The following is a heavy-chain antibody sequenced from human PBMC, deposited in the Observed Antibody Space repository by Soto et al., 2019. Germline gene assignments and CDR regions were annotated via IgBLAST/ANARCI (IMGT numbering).Heavy chain of an antibody. J-gene: IGHJ4*02. CDR1: GGPVSSGSYH. CDR3: ARVRIVGAAAYDY. CDR2: IFYSGST. D-gene: IGHD1-26*01. V-gene: IGHV4-61*01. Sequence: QVHLQESGPGLVKPSETLSLTCTVSGGPVSSGSYHWSWIRQPPGKGLEWIGYIFYSGSTHYNPSLKSRVSISLDTFKNQFSLRLTSVTSADTAVYYCARVRIVGAAAYDYWGQGTLVTVSS.